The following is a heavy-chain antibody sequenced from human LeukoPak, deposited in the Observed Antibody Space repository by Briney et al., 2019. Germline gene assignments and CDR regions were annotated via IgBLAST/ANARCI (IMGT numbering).Heavy chain of an antibody. V-gene: IGHV1-3*01. CDR1: GYTFTSCA. Sequence: GASVKVSCKASGYTFTSCAMHWVRQAPGQRLEWMGWINAGNGNTKYSQKFQGRVTITRDTSASTAYMELSSLRSEDTAVYYCAREGVGSGWKGSFDYWGQGTLVTVSS. CDR2: INAGNGNT. CDR3: AREGVGSGWKGSFDY. D-gene: IGHD6-19*01. J-gene: IGHJ4*02.